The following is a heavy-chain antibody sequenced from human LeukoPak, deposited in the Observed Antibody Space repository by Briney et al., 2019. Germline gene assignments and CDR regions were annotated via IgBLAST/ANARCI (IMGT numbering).Heavy chain of an antibody. Sequence: PSETLSLTCTVSGGSISSYYWSWIRQPAGKGLEWIGRIYTSGSTNYNPSLKSRVSISVDTSKNQFSLKLDSVAAADTAVYYCASSDYYSLDSWGQGTLVTVSS. CDR2: IYTSGST. J-gene: IGHJ4*02. V-gene: IGHV4-4*07. CDR3: ASSDYYSLDS. CDR1: GGSISSYY. D-gene: IGHD3-16*01.